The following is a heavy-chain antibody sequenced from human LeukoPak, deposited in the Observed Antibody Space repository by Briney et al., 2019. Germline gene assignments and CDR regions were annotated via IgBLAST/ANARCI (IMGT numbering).Heavy chain of an antibody. CDR1: GCSFSSYY. D-gene: IGHD2-2*01. J-gene: IGHJ4*02. CDR3: AISLGYCSSTSCYWDDY. CDR2: IYTSGST. V-gene: IGHV4-4*07. Sequence: SETLYLTCPVSGCSFSSYYWSWIRQPAGKGLDWIGRIYTSGSTNYNPSLKSPATMSVDTTNNQLSLMLRSAPAASTGLYYCAISLGYCSSTSCYWDDYWGQGTLVTVSS.